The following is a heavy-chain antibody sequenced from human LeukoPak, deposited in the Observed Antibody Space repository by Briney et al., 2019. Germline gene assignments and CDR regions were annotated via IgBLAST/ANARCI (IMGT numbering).Heavy chain of an antibody. CDR1: GYTFTDYY. Sequence: ASVKVSCRASGYTFTDYYMHWVRQAPGQGLEWMGWINPNSGGTNYAQKFQGRVTMTRDTSISTAYMELSRLRSDDTAVYYCARDQDAYCGGDCSPDWYFDLWGRGTLVTVSS. V-gene: IGHV1-2*02. CDR3: ARDQDAYCGGDCSPDWYFDL. J-gene: IGHJ2*01. D-gene: IGHD2-21*02. CDR2: INPNSGGT.